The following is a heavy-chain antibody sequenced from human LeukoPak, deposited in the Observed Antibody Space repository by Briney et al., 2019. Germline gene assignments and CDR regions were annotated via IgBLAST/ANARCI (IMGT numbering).Heavy chain of an antibody. D-gene: IGHD6-19*01. CDR2: IKQDGSEK. V-gene: IGHV3-7*01. CDR1: GFTFSSYW. J-gene: IGHJ4*02. Sequence: GGSLRLSCAASGFTFSSYWMNWVRQAPGKGLEWVANIKQDGSEKDYVDSVRGRFIISRDNAKNSLYLQMNNLRAEDTAVYYCARVSSLAVAGFFDYWGQGILVTVSS. CDR3: ARVSSLAVAGFFDY.